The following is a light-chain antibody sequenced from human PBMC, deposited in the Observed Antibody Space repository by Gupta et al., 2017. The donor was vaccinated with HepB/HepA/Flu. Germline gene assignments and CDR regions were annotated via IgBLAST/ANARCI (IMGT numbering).Light chain of an antibody. CDR1: ALSKQY. J-gene: IGLJ2*01. CDR3: QAADTSATPDVV. V-gene: IGLV3-25*03. Sequence: SFELTQPPSVSVSPGQTATITCSGDALSKQYASWYQQKPGQAPVLVIYKDSERPSGIPERFSGSSSGTTVTLTITGVQAEDEADFYCQAADTSATPDVVFGGGTKLTVL. CDR2: KDS.